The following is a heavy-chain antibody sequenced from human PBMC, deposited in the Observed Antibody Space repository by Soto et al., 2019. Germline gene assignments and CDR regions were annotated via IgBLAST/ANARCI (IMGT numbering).Heavy chain of an antibody. CDR2: IYYSGST. J-gene: IGHJ6*03. CDR3: ARHGRDIVVVPAAIDPIGYYYYMDV. Sequence: QLQLQESGPGLVKPSETLSLTCTVSGGSISSSSYYWGWIRQPPGKGLEWIGSIYYSGSTYSNPSLKSRVAICVDTSKHQFSLKLSSVTAADPAVYYCARHGRDIVVVPAAIDPIGYYYYMDVWGKGTTVTVSS. D-gene: IGHD2-2*01. CDR1: GGSISSSSYY. V-gene: IGHV4-39*01.